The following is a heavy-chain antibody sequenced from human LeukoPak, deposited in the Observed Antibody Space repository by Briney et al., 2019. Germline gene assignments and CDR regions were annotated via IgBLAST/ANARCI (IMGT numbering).Heavy chain of an antibody. CDR1: GFTFSNAW. J-gene: IGHJ3*02. CDR2: IKSRTDGGTT. D-gene: IGHD2-8*01. Sequence: GGTLRLSCAASGFTFSNAWMSWVRQAPGKGLEWVGRIKSRTDGGTTDYAAPVKGRFTISRDDSKNTLYLQMNSLKTEDTAVYYCTTPPYRYCTNGVCSFDAFDIWGQGTIVTVSS. CDR3: TTPPYRYCTNGVCSFDAFDI. V-gene: IGHV3-15*01.